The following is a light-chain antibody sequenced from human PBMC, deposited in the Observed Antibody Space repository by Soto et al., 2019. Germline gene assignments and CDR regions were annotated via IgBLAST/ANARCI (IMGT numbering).Light chain of an antibody. Sequence: DIVMTQSPDSVAVSLGERATINCKSSQSVFLSSNNKNYLAWYQQKPGQPPKLLIYWASTWESGVPDRFSGSGSGTDFTLTISSLHADDVAVYSCQQYYTTPLTFGGGTKVEIK. CDR1: QSVFLSSNNKNY. V-gene: IGKV4-1*01. CDR3: QQYYTTPLT. J-gene: IGKJ4*01. CDR2: WAS.